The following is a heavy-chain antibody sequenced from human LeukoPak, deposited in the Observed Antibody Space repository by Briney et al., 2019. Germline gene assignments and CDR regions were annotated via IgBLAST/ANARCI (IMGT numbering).Heavy chain of an antibody. V-gene: IGHV1-18*01. CDR3: ARALLWFGESNLDY. CDR2: ISAYNGTT. D-gene: IGHD3-10*01. Sequence: ASVKVSCKASGYTFTSYGISWVRQAPGQGLEWMGWISAYNGTTNYAQKLQGRVTMTTGTSTSTAYMELRSLRSDDTAVYYCARALLWFGESNLDYWGQGTLVTVSS. CDR1: GYTFTSYG. J-gene: IGHJ4*02.